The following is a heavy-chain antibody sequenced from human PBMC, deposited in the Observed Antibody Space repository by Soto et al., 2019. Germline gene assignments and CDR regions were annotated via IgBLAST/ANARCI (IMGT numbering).Heavy chain of an antibody. V-gene: IGHV4-59*01. D-gene: IGHD2-21*02. CDR2: TFHSGIT. Sequence: SETLSLTCTGSGGSIRSNCWRWIRQPPGKGLEWIGYTFHSGITTYNPSLKSRVTMSVDTSKNQFSLNLSSVTAADTAVYYCASSGSSFHCDCTRCWGFAYWGRGTLVTVSS. CDR3: ASSGSSFHCDCTRCWGFAY. J-gene: IGHJ4*02. CDR1: GGSIRSNC.